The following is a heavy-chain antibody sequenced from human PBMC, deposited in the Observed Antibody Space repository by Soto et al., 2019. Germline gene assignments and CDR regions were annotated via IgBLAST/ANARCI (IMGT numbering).Heavy chain of an antibody. D-gene: IGHD3-16*01. Sequence: PGESLKISCKGSGYSFTSYWISWVRQMPGKGLEWMGRIDPSDSYTNYSPSFQGHVTISADKSISTAYLQWSSLKASDTAMYYCATHKPHAQGERDQYYYYGMDVWGQGTTVTVSS. CDR2: IDPSDSYT. CDR1: GYSFTSYW. J-gene: IGHJ6*02. CDR3: ATHKPHAQGERDQYYYYGMDV. V-gene: IGHV5-10-1*01.